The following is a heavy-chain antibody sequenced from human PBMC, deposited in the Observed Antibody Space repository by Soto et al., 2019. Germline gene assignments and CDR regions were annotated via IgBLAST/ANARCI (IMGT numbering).Heavy chain of an antibody. V-gene: IGHV2-5*02. D-gene: IGHD3-22*01. Sequence: DSAPELGNPTQSLTLNCTFSGFSLNNNGVGVGWIRQPPGKALEWLALIYWDDDKRYSPSLKSRLTITKDTSKNQVVLTMTNMDPVDTATYYCAHATTEYYDSFLPHFDYWGQGALVTVPQ. CDR3: AHATTEYYDSFLPHFDY. J-gene: IGHJ4*02. CDR2: IYWDDDK. CDR1: GFSLNNNGVG.